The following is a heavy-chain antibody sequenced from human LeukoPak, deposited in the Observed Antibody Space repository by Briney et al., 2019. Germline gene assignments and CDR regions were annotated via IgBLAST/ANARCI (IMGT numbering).Heavy chain of an antibody. CDR2: INHDGSET. J-gene: IGHJ4*02. V-gene: IGHV3-7*01. CDR1: GFTFSGYW. CDR3: ASLRTGDFDY. Sequence: GGSLRLSCAASGFTFSGYWMTWVRQAPGKGLEWVANINHDGSETHYVDSVKGRFTISRDNAKNSVYLQLNSLSAEDTAVYYCASLRTGDFDYWGQGALVTVSS. D-gene: IGHD3-10*01.